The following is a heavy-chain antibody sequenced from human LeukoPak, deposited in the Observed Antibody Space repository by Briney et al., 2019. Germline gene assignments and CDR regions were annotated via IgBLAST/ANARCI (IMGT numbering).Heavy chain of an antibody. CDR3: ARGQVGIYYDSSGYSPPGY. V-gene: IGHV3-21*01. CDR2: ISSSSSYI. J-gene: IGHJ4*02. CDR1: GFTFSSYW. Sequence: NPGGSLRLSCAASGFTFSSYWMNWARQAPGKGLEWVSSISSSSSYIYYADSVKGRFTISRDNAKNSLYLQMNSLRAEDTAVYYCARGQVGIYYDSSGYSPPGYWGQGTLVTVSS. D-gene: IGHD3-22*01.